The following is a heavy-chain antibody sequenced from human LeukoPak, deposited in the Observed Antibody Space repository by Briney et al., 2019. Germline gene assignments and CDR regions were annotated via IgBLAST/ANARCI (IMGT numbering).Heavy chain of an antibody. Sequence: SETLSLTCTVSGYSISSGYFWGWMRQPPGKGLEWIGSIYQSETAHYNPSLKSRVTISVDTSKNQFSLKLRSVMAADTAVYYCARGTLTVYWPGAYYFDYWGQGTLVTVSS. J-gene: IGHJ4*02. V-gene: IGHV4-38-2*02. D-gene: IGHD3-9*01. CDR2: IYQSETA. CDR3: ARGTLTVYWPGAYYFDY. CDR1: GYSISSGYF.